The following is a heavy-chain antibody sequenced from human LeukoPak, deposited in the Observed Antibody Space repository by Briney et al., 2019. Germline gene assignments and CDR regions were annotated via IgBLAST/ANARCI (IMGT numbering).Heavy chain of an antibody. CDR1: GFTFSSYG. CDR3: AKVPYGDYVFAFDY. Sequence: GGSLRLSCAASGFTFSSYGMHWVRPAPGKGLEWVAVISYDGSNKYYADSVKGRFTISRDNSKNTLCLQMNSLRAEDTAVYYCAKVPYGDYVFAFDYWGQGTLVTVSS. D-gene: IGHD4-17*01. V-gene: IGHV3-30*18. CDR2: ISYDGSNK. J-gene: IGHJ4*02.